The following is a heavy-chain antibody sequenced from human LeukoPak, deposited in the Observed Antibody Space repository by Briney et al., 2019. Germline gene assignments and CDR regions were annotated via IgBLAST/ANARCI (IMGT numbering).Heavy chain of an antibody. Sequence: QPGGSLRLSCAASGFTFSSYWMSWVRQAPGKGLEWVANIKQDGSEKYYVDSVKGQFTISRDNAKNSLYLQMNSLRAEDTAVYYCARSSGTFWSYYFPLDFWGQGTLVTVSS. D-gene: IGHD3-3*01. CDR2: IKQDGSEK. J-gene: IGHJ4*02. CDR1: GFTFSSYW. V-gene: IGHV3-7*01. CDR3: ARSSGTFWSYYFPLDF.